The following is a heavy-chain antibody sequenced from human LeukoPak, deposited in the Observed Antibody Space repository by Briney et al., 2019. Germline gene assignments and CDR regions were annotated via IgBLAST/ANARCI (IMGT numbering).Heavy chain of an antibody. CDR3: ARDFRAAAGTAGVNWFDP. CDR1: GYTFTSYG. V-gene: IGHV1-18*01. D-gene: IGHD6-13*01. CDR2: ISAYNGNT. Sequence: ASVKVSCKASGYTFTSYGISWVRQAPGQGLEWMGWISAYNGNTNYAQKLQGRVTMTTDTSTSTAYMELRSLRSDDTAVYYCARDFRAAAGTAGVNWFDPWGQGTLVTVSS. J-gene: IGHJ5*02.